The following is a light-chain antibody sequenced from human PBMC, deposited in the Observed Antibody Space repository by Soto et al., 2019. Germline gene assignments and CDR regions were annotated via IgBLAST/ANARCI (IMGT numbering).Light chain of an antibody. V-gene: IGLV1-40*01. CDR1: SSNIGAGYD. CDR3: QSYDSTLSVRYV. Sequence: QSVLTQPPSVSGAPGQRVTISCTGSSSNIGAGYDVHWYQQRPGTAPKLLIFGNNNRPSGVPDRFSGSKSGTSASLAITGLQAEDEGDYYCQSYDSTLSVRYVFGSGTKVTVL. CDR2: GNN. J-gene: IGLJ1*01.